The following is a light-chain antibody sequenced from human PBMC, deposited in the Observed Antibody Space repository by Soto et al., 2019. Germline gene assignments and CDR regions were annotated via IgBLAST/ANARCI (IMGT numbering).Light chain of an antibody. CDR2: GAS. CDR3: QQYSRSPWT. V-gene: IGKV3-20*01. Sequence: EIVLTQSPCTLSFSPLERSTLSCRASQSVSSSYLAWYQQKPGQAPGLLIYGASSRATGIPDRFSGSGSGTDFTLTISRLEPEDFAVYYCQQYSRSPWTFGQGTKVDIK. J-gene: IGKJ1*01. CDR1: QSVSSSY.